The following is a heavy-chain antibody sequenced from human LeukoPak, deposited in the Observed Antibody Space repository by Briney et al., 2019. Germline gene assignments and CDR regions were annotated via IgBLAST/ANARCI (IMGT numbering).Heavy chain of an antibody. CDR1: GGSISSYY. D-gene: IGHD2-15*01. J-gene: IGHJ5*02. V-gene: IGHV4-59*01. CDR2: IYYSGST. Sequence: PSETLSLTCTVSGGSISSYYWSWIRQPPGKGLEWIGYIYYSGSTNYNPSLKSRVTISVDTSKNQFSLKLSSVTAADTAVYYCARDLWGCSGGSCYWSWFDPWGQGTLVTVSS. CDR3: ARDLWGCSGGSCYWSWFDP.